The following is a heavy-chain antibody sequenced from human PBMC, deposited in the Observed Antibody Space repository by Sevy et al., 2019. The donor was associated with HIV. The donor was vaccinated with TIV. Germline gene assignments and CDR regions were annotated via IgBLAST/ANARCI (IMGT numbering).Heavy chain of an antibody. V-gene: IGHV1-2*06. CDR1: GYNFAVYY. D-gene: IGHD5-12*01. CDR3: AVLATISSFDY. CDR2: INPNSGVT. J-gene: IGHJ4*02. Sequence: ASVKVSCKASGYNFAVYYMHWVRQAPGQGLEWMGRINPNSGVTNYAQKFQGRVTMTRDTSITTAYMELNRLGSDDSAVYHCAVLATISSFDYWGQRSLVTVSS.